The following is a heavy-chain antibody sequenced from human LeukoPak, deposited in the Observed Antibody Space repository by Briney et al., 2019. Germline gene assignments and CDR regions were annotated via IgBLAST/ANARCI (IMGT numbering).Heavy chain of an antibody. CDR2: IDPSDSYT. CDR3: ARHYRTAHSSNWDRGY. Sequence: RGESLRISCKGFGYIFTNYWINWVRQMPGKGLEWMGRIDPSDSYTNYSPSFQGHVTISVDKSISTAYLQWTSLKASDTALYYCARHYRTAHSSNWDRGYWGQGTLVTVSS. J-gene: IGHJ4*02. CDR1: GYIFTNYW. D-gene: IGHD6-13*01. V-gene: IGHV5-10-1*01.